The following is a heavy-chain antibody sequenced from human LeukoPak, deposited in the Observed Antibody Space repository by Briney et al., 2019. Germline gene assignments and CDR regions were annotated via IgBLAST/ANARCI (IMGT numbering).Heavy chain of an antibody. CDR3: ARGIKIEYSSSSRNWYFDL. Sequence: PSETLSLTCTVSGGSISSSSYYWGWIRQPPGKGLEWIGSIYYSGRTYYNPSLKSRVTITVDTSKNQFSLKLSSVTAADTAVFYCARGIKIEYSSSSRNWYFDLWGRGTLVTVSS. V-gene: IGHV4-39*07. CDR2: IYYSGRT. CDR1: GGSISSSSYY. J-gene: IGHJ2*01. D-gene: IGHD6-6*01.